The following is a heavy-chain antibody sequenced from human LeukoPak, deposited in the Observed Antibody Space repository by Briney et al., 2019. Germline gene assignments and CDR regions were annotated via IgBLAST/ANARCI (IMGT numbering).Heavy chain of an antibody. J-gene: IGHJ4*02. CDR1: GYPFNNYD. D-gene: IGHD6-19*01. V-gene: IGHV1-2*02. CDR3: ARGVVSYSSGWSATYYFDY. Sequence: ASVKVSCKASGYPFNNYDINWVRQAPGQGLEWMGWINPNSGGTNYAQKFQGRVTMTRDTSISTAYMELSRLRSDDTAVYYCARGVVSYSSGWSATYYFDYWGQGTLVTVSS. CDR2: INPNSGGT.